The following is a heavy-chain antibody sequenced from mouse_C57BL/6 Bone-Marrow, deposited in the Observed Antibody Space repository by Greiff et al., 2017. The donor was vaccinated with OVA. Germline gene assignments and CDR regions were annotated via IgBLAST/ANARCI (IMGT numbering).Heavy chain of an antibody. Sequence: VQLQQSGAELVRPGASVTLSCKASGYTFTDYEMHWVKQTPVHGLEWIGAIDPETGGTAYNQKFKGKAILTADKSSSTAYMELRSLTSEDSAVYYCTRPVGRRAMDYWGQGTSVTVSS. CDR1: GYTFTDYE. J-gene: IGHJ4*01. CDR2: IDPETGGT. D-gene: IGHD4-1*01. V-gene: IGHV1-15*01. CDR3: TRPVGRRAMDY.